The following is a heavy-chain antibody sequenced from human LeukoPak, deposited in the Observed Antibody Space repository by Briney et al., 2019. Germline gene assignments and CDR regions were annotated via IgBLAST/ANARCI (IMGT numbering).Heavy chain of an antibody. D-gene: IGHD6-19*01. J-gene: IGHJ4*02. CDR1: GGSSTNYC. CDR2: IYNSGNT. V-gene: IGHV4-59*01. CDR3: ARVSGSGWYYFDH. Sequence: SETLSLTCTVSGGSSTNYCWSWVRQSPGKGLEWVGYIYNSGNTNYNPSLKSRVTISRDMSRNQFSLKLRSVTAADTAVYYCARVSGSGWYYFDHWGQGTLVTVSS.